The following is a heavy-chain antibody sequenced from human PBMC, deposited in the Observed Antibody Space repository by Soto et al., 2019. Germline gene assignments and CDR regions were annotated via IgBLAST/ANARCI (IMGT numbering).Heavy chain of an antibody. J-gene: IGHJ6*02. Sequence: GESLKISCAASGFTFSSYGMHWVRQAPGKGLEWVAVIWYDGSNKYYADSVKGRFTISRDNSKNTLYLQVNSLRAEDTAVYYCARDTARAMVRIYYGMDVWGQGTTVTVSS. CDR2: IWYDGSNK. D-gene: IGHD3-10*01. V-gene: IGHV3-33*01. CDR1: GFTFSSYG. CDR3: ARDTARAMVRIYYGMDV.